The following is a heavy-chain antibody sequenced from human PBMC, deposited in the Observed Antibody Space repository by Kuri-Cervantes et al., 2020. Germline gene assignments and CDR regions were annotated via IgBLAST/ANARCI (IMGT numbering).Heavy chain of an antibody. CDR2: IWYDGSNK. Sequence: GESLKISCAASGFTFSSYGMHWVRQAPGKGLEWVAVIWYDGSNKYYADSVKGRFTISRDNSKNTLYLQMNSLRAEDTAVYYCARDPSGSPGYWGQGTLVTVSS. J-gene: IGHJ4*02. V-gene: IGHV3-33*01. CDR1: GFTFSSYG. CDR3: ARDPSGSPGY. D-gene: IGHD1-26*01.